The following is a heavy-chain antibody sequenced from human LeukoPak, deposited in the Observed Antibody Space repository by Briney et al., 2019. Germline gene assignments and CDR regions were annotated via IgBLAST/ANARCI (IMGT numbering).Heavy chain of an antibody. CDR2: ISWNSGSI. J-gene: IGHJ4*02. V-gene: IGHV3-9*01. Sequence: PGRSLRLSCAASGFTFDDYAMHWVRQAPGKGLEWVSGISWNSGSIGYADSVKGRFTISRDNAKNSLYLQMNSLRAEDTAVYYCARALDHGGAYVWGSYRYDYWGQGTLVTVSS. CDR3: ARALDHGGAYVWGSYRYDY. D-gene: IGHD3-16*02. CDR1: GFTFDDYA.